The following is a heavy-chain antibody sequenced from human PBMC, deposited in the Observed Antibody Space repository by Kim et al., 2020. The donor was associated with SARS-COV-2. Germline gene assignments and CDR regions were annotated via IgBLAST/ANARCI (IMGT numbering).Heavy chain of an antibody. Sequence: GGSLRLSCAASGFTFSSYGMHWVRQAPGKGLEWVAVIWYDGSNKYYADSVKGRFTISRDNSKNPLYLQMNSLRAEDTAVYYCARDEENCSSTSCYLDTATGFDYWGQGTLVTVSS. CDR2: IWYDGSNK. V-gene: IGHV3-33*01. CDR3: ARDEENCSSTSCYLDTATGFDY. CDR1: GFTFSSYG. J-gene: IGHJ4*02. D-gene: IGHD2-2*01.